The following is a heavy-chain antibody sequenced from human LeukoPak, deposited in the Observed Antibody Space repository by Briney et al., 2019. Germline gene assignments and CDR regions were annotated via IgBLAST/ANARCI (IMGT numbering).Heavy chain of an antibody. V-gene: IGHV1-18*01. Sequence: ASVKVSCKASGYTFTSYGISWVRQAPGQGLEWMGWISAYNGNTNYAQKLQGRVTMTTDTSTSTAYMELRSLRSDDTAVYYCARELYCSSSKCYEGGDYFDFWGQGTLVTVSS. D-gene: IGHD2-2*01. CDR2: ISAYNGNT. CDR3: ARELYCSSSKCYEGGDYFDF. CDR1: GYTFTSYG. J-gene: IGHJ4*02.